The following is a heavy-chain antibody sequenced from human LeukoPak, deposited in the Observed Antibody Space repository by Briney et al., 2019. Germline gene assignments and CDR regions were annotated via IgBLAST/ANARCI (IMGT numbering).Heavy chain of an antibody. CDR1: GGSISSYY. V-gene: IGHV4-59*01. D-gene: IGHD3-10*01. CDR3: ARDSAYGSGTYGMDV. J-gene: IGHJ6*04. Sequence: MASETLSLTCTVSGGSISSYYWSWIRQPPGKGLEWIGYIYYSGSTNYSPSLKSRVTISVDTSKNQFSLKLSSVTAADTAVYYCARDSAYGSGTYGMDVWGKGTTVTVSS. CDR2: IYYSGST.